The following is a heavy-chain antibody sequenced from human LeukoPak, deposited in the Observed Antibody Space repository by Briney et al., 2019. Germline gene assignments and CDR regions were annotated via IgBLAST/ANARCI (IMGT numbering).Heavy chain of an antibody. CDR1: GVTFNSYA. Sequence: GGSLRLSCAATGVTFNSYAMGWVRQFPEKGLEWVSAISGSGGSTYYADSVKGRFTISRDNSKNTLHLQMNSLRAEDTAVYYYAFTTEWFFDYWGQGTLVTVSS. CDR2: ISGSGGST. V-gene: IGHV3-23*01. J-gene: IGHJ4*02. D-gene: IGHD3-3*01. CDR3: AFTTEWFFDY.